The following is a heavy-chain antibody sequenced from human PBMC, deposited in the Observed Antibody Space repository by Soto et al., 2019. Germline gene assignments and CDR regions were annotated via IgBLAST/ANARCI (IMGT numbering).Heavy chain of an antibody. CDR1: GFTFSSYA. D-gene: IGHD3-22*01. J-gene: IGHJ4*02. Sequence: VGSLRLSCAASGFTFSSYAMSWVRQAPGKGLEWVSAISGSGGSTYYADSVKGRFTISRDNSKNTLYLQMNSLRAEDTAVYYCAKDLSRDYYDSSGYYSAPGPTLDYWGQGTLVTVS. CDR2: ISGSGGST. V-gene: IGHV3-23*01. CDR3: AKDLSRDYYDSSGYYSAPGPTLDY.